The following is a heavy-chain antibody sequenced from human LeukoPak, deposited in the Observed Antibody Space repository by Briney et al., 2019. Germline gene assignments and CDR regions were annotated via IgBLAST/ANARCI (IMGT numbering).Heavy chain of an antibody. D-gene: IGHD3-16*01. CDR1: GFTFSSYA. CDR2: ISGSGGST. Sequence: PGGSLRLSCAASGFTFSSYAMSWVRQAPGKGLEWVSAISGSGGSTYYADSVKGRFTISRDNSKNTLYLQMNSLGAEDTAVYYCARGWASSRRKALDIWGQGTMVTVSS. CDR3: ARGWASSRRKALDI. J-gene: IGHJ3*02. V-gene: IGHV3-23*01.